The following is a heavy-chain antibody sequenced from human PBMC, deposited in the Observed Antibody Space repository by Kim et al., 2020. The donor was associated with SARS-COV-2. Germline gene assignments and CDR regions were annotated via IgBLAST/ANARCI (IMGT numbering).Heavy chain of an antibody. V-gene: IGHV4-39*01. J-gene: IGHJ3*01. CDR3: ARQVISAWFNFDL. D-gene: IGHD2-21*01. Sequence: YYSLSLKTRLTISVDTSKKQFSLQVTSVTAADTAMYYCARQVISAWFNFDLWGQGTMVTVSS.